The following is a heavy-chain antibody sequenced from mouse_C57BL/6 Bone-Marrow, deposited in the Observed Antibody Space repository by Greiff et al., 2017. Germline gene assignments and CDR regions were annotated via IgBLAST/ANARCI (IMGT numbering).Heavy chain of an antibody. V-gene: IGHV5-4*03. D-gene: IGHD1-1*01. CDR2: ISDGGSYT. CDR3: ARPGCSSAYYYAMDD. CDR1: GFTFSSYA. J-gene: IGHJ4*01. Sequence: DVMLVESGGGLVKPGGSLKLSCAASGFTFSSYAMSWVRQTPEKRLEWVATISDGGSYTYYPDNVKGRFTISRDNAKINLYLQMSHLKSEDTAMYYCARPGCSSAYYYAMDDWGQGTSVTVSS.